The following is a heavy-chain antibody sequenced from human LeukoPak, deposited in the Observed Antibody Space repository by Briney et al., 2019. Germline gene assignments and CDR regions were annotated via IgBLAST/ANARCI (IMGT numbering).Heavy chain of an antibody. CDR2: IDSSGDVI. Sequence: GGSLRLSCVVSGFTFSSHWMSWVRQAPGKGLEWLSYIDSSGDVIYYADSVKGRFTISRDNAKNSLYLQMNSLRAEDTAVYYCAKGTHSSSWHWYDPWGQGTLVTVSS. CDR3: AKGTHSSSWHWYDP. V-gene: IGHV3-48*03. D-gene: IGHD6-13*01. CDR1: GFTFSSHW. J-gene: IGHJ5*02.